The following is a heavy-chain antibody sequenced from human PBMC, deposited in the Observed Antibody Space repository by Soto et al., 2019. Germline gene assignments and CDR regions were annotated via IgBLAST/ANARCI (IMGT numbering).Heavy chain of an antibody. Sequence: SETLSLTCTVSGGSISSGGYYWSWIRQHPGKGLEWIGYIYYTGSTNYNPSLKSRVTISVDTSKSQFSLKLSSATAADTAVYYCARRRYTGGNYYFDSWGQGTLVTVSS. V-gene: IGHV4-61*08. CDR3: ARRRYTGGNYYFDS. CDR1: GGSISSGGYY. D-gene: IGHD2-8*02. J-gene: IGHJ4*02. CDR2: IYYTGST.